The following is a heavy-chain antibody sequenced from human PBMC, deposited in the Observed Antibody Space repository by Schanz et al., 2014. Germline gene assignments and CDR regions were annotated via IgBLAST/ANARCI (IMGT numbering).Heavy chain of an antibody. CDR3: ARKVVATIGGYYDN. CDR1: GFTFSDYW. V-gene: IGHV3-23*01. D-gene: IGHD5-12*01. CDR2: ISDSGDTA. J-gene: IGHJ4*02. Sequence: EVQLLESGGGLVQPGGSLRLSCTASGFTFSDYWMSWVRQAPGKGLEWVSLISDSGDTAYYADSVKGRFTISRDNSKNTLYLQMNSLRAEDMAVYYCARKVVATIGGYYDNWGQGTLVIVSS.